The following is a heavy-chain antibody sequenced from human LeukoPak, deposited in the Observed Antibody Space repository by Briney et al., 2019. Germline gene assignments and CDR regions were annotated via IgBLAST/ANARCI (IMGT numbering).Heavy chain of an antibody. V-gene: IGHV3-30-3*01. CDR1: GFTFSSYA. CDR3: ARGGAETNPHHPWNAAPANFDY. J-gene: IGHJ4*02. CDR2: ISYDGSNK. D-gene: IGHD1-1*01. Sequence: GRSLRLSCAASGFTFSSYAMHWVRQAPGKGLEWVAVISYDGSNKYYADSVKGRFTISRDNSKNTLYLQMNSLRAEDTAVYYCARGGAETNPHHPWNAAPANFDYWGQGTLVTVSS.